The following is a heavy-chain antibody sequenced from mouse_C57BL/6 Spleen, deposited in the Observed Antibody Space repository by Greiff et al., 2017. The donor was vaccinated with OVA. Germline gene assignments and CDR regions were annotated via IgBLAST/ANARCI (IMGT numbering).Heavy chain of an antibody. D-gene: IGHD2-5*01. Sequence: QVQLQQSGAELVRPGTSVKVSCKASGYAFTNYLIEWVKQRPGQGLEWIGVINPGSGGTNYNEKFKGKATLTADKSSSTAYMQLSSLTSEDSAVYFCASYSNLDDWGQGNTLTVSS. CDR3: ASYSNLDD. V-gene: IGHV1-54*01. CDR2: INPGSGGT. CDR1: GYAFTNYL. J-gene: IGHJ2*01.